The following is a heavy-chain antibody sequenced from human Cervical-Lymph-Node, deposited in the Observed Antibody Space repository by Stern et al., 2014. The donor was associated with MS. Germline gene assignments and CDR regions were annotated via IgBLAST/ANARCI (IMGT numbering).Heavy chain of an antibody. CDR1: VDSFSGYW. Sequence: EVQLVQSGAEARKPGESLKISCKGSVDSFSGYWIGWVRQRPGKGLEWLGIIYPRDSDTRYSPSFQGQVTMSADKSINTAYLQGSSMKASDTAIYYCARRIRDGYDWDAFNIWGQGTMVTVSS. CDR2: IYPRDSDT. D-gene: IGHD5-24*01. J-gene: IGHJ3*02. V-gene: IGHV5-51*03. CDR3: ARRIRDGYDWDAFNI.